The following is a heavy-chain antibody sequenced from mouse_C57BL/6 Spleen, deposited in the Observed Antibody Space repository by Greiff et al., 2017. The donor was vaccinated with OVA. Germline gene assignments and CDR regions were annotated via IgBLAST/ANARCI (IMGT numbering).Heavy chain of an antibody. V-gene: IGHV1-80*01. J-gene: IGHJ3*01. CDR3: ARLELVSY. CDR1: GYAFSSYW. D-gene: IGHD4-1*01. CDR2: IYPGDGDT. Sequence: VKLVESGAELVKPGASVKISCKASGYAFSSYWMNWVKQRPGKGLEWIGQIYPGDGDTNYNGKFKGKATLTADKSSSTAYMQLSSLTSEDSAVYFCARLELVSYWGQGTLVTVSA.